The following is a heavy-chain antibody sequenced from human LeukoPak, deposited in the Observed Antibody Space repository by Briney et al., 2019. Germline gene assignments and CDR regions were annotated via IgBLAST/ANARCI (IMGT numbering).Heavy chain of an antibody. J-gene: IGHJ3*02. V-gene: IGHV3-7*01. CDR3: ARDIGSSWSLDAFDI. CDR2: IKQDGSEK. Sequence: GGSLRLSCAASGFTFSSYWMSWVRQAPGKGLEWVANIKQDGSEKYYVDSVKGRFTISRDNAKISLYLQMNSLRAEDTAVYYCARDIGSSWSLDAFDIWGQGTMVTVSS. CDR1: GFTFSSYW. D-gene: IGHD6-13*01.